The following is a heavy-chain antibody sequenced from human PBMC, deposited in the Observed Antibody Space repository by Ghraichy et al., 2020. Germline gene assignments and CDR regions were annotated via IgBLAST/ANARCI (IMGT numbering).Heavy chain of an antibody. CDR2: IYWDDNK. Sequence: SVPTLVKPTQTLTLTCTFSGFSLSTSGVGVGWIRQPPGKALEWLALIYWDDNKRYSPSLKSRLTITKDTSKNQVVLTMTNMDPADTATYWCARRVGYNYYFDYWGQGTLVTVSS. V-gene: IGHV2-5*02. D-gene: IGHD5-24*01. CDR1: GFSLSTSGVG. CDR3: ARRVGYNYYFDY. J-gene: IGHJ4*02.